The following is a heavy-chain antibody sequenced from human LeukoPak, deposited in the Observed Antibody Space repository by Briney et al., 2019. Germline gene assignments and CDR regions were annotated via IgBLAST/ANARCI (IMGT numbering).Heavy chain of an antibody. V-gene: IGHV3-7*01. D-gene: IGHD3-16*01. CDR1: GFTFSSYA. CDR2: IKPDDSEK. CDR3: VRDRSYDFSWGTHSFDM. Sequence: TGRSLRLSCAASGFTFSSYAMHWVRQAPGKGLEWVASIKPDDSEKYYLDSVKGRFTISRDNAKHSLYLQMNSLRLEDTAVYHCVRDRSYDFSWGTHSFDMWGQGTMVTVSS. J-gene: IGHJ3*02.